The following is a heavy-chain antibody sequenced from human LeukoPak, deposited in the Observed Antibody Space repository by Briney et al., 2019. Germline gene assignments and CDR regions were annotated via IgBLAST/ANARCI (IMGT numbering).Heavy chain of an antibody. CDR1: GFTFSSYA. J-gene: IGHJ3*02. V-gene: IGHV3-30*04. Sequence: GGSLRLSCAASGFTFSSYAMHWVRQAPGKGLKWVAVTSFDGSDNYYADSVKGRFTISRDNSKNTLYLQMNSLRPDDTAVYYCARTHCSGGSCYPGPNDAFDIWGQGTMVTVSS. CDR3: ARTHCSGGSCYPGPNDAFDI. CDR2: TSFDGSDN. D-gene: IGHD2-15*01.